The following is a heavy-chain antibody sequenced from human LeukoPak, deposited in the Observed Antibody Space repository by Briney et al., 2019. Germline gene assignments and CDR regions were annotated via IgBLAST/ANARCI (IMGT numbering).Heavy chain of an antibody. J-gene: IGHJ4*02. CDR1: GGSTSSYC. CDR3: AATRSDDYGLDY. Sequence: SETLSLTCIVSGGSTSSYCWSWIRQPAGKGLEWIGRIYTSGITNHNPSLKSRVTMSLDTSKSQISLHLSSVTAADTAVYYCAATRSDDYGLDYWGQGTLVTVSS. CDR2: IYTSGIT. V-gene: IGHV4-4*07. D-gene: IGHD4-17*01.